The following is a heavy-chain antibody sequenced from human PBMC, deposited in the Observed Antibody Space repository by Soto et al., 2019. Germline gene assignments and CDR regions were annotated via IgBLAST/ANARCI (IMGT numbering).Heavy chain of an antibody. J-gene: IGHJ4*02. CDR1: GGSISSYY. V-gene: IGHV4-59*01. D-gene: IGHD3-16*01. CDR3: AREGHDDGAY. CDR2: IYYSGST. Sequence: PSETLSLTCTVSGGSISSYYWSWIRQPPGKGLEWIGYIYYSGSTNYNPSLKSRVTISVDTSKNQFSLKLSSVTAADTAVYYCAREGHDDGAYWGQGTLVTVSS.